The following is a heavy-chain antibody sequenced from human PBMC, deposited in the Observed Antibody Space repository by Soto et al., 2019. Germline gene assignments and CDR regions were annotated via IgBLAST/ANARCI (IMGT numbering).Heavy chain of an antibody. CDR1: GFSLSTSGMR. CDR3: ARTLALYDSSGYPDNWFDP. V-gene: IGHV2-70*04. D-gene: IGHD3-22*01. Sequence: SGPTLVNPTQTLTLTCTFSGFSLSTSGMRVSWIRQPPGKALEWLARIDWDDDKFHSTSLKTRLTISKDTSKNQVVLTMTNMDPVDTATYYCARTLALYDSSGYPDNWFDPWGQGTLVTVSS. CDR2: IDWDDDK. J-gene: IGHJ5*02.